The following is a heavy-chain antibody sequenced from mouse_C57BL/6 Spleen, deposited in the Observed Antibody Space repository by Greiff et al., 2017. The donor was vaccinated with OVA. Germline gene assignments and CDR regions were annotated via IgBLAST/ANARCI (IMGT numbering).Heavy chain of an antibody. CDR3: ARRGTARGYFDY. V-gene: IGHV1-69*01. J-gene: IGHJ2*01. CDR1: GYTFTSYW. CDR2: IDPSDSYT. Sequence: QVQLQQPGAELVMPGASVKLSCKASGYTFTSYWMHWVKQRPGQGLEWIGEIDPSDSYTNYNQKFKGKSTLTVDKSSSKAYMQLSSLTSEDSAVYYCARRGTARGYFDYWGQGTTLTVSS. D-gene: IGHD3-2*01.